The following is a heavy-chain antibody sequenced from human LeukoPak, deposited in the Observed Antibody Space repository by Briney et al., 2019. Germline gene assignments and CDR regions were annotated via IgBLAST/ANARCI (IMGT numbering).Heavy chain of an antibody. D-gene: IGHD3-9*01. CDR1: GFTFTSSA. V-gene: IGHV1-58*02. Sequence: SVKVSCKASGFTFTSSAMQWVRQARGQRLEWIGWIVVGSGNTNYAQKFQERVTITRDMSTSTAYMELSSLRSEDTAVYYCARATYYDILTGYYNGPFHFDYWGQGTLVTVSS. J-gene: IGHJ4*02. CDR3: ARATYYDILTGYYNGPFHFDY. CDR2: IVVGSGNT.